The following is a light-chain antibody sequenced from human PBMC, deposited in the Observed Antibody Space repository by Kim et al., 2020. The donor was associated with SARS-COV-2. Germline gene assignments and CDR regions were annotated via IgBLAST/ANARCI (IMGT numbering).Light chain of an antibody. CDR1: SSNIGINV. CDR2: DSN. CDR3: ATWDDSLTGFV. Sequence: ELTHPPSASGTPGQRVTISCSGSSSNIGINVVNWYQQLPGTAPKLLIYDSNQRPSGVPDRFSGSKSGTSASLAISGLQSEDEADYFCATWDDSLTGFVLGTGTKVTVL. J-gene: IGLJ1*01. V-gene: IGLV1-44*01.